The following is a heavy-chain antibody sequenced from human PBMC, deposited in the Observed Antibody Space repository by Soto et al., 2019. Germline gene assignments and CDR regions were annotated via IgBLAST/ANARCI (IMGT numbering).Heavy chain of an antibody. CDR3: ARVEYYGSGRSDYFDY. CDR2: IYPGDSDT. V-gene: IGHV5-51*01. D-gene: IGHD3-10*01. J-gene: IGHJ4*02. Sequence: EVQLVQSGAEVKKHGESLKISCKGSGYSFTSYWIGWVRQMPGKGLEWMGIIYPGDSDTRYSPSFQGQVTISADKSISTAYLQWSSLKASDTAMYYCARVEYYGSGRSDYFDYWGQGTLVTVSS. CDR1: GYSFTSYW.